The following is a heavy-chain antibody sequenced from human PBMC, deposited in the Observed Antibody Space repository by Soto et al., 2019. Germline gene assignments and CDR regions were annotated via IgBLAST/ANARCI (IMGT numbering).Heavy chain of an antibody. Sequence: EVQLVESGGDLVQPGGSLRLSCAASGFTFGSYWMHWVRQAPGKGLVWVSRINSDGSTTNYGDSVKGRFTISRDNAKSTLYLQMNGRRAEDTAVYYCARAGWYRFDYWGQGTLLTVSS. J-gene: IGHJ4*02. CDR2: INSDGSTT. D-gene: IGHD2-15*01. CDR1: GFTFGSYW. CDR3: ARAGWYRFDY. V-gene: IGHV3-74*01.